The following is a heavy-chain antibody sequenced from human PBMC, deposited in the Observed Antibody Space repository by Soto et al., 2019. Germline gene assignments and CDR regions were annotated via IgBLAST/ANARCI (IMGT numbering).Heavy chain of an antibody. CDR2: ISSSSSYI. D-gene: IGHD5-18*01. V-gene: IGHV3-21*01. J-gene: IGHJ4*02. CDR1: GFTFSSYS. Sequence: GESLRLSCAASGFTFSSYSMNWVRQAPGKGLEWVSSISSSSSYIYYADSVKGRFTISRDNAKNSLYLQMNSLRAEDTAVYYCARDPIQHPDYWGQGTLVTVSS. CDR3: ARDPIQHPDY.